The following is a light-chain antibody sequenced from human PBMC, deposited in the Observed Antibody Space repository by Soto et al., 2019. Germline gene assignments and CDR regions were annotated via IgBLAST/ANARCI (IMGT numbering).Light chain of an antibody. V-gene: IGKV1-8*01. CDR1: QGISSY. J-gene: IGKJ3*01. CDR2: AAS. Sequence: AIRVTQSPSSFSASTGDRVAITCRATQGISSYLDWYQQKPGQAPKLLIYAASTLQSGVPSRFSGSGSGTDFTLTISCLEPEDVATYYCQQYYSYPPTFGPGTKVDIK. CDR3: QQYYSYPPT.